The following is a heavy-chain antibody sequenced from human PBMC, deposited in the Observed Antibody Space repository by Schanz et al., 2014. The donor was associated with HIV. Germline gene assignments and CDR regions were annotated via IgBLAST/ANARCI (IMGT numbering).Heavy chain of an antibody. CDR3: AGTPMITGAFDH. CDR1: GYTFSSYY. Sequence: QVQLLQSGAEVKKPGSSVKVSCKAPGYTFSSYYIHWVRQAPGQGLEWMGVINPSGGSTTYTQKFQGRVTMTRDTATSTVYMEMSSLRSEDTAVYYCAGTPMITGAFDHWGQGNLVTVSS. D-gene: IGHD5-18*01. CDR2: INPSGGST. J-gene: IGHJ4*02. V-gene: IGHV1-46*03.